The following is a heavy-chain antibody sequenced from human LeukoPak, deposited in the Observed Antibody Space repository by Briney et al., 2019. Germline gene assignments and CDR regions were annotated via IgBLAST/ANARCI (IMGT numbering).Heavy chain of an antibody. J-gene: IGHJ4*02. Sequence: GGSLRLSCAASGFTFSNYDMHWVRQAPGKGLEWVAFIRYDGSDKYYADSVKGRFTISRDNSRNTLYLQMNSLRAEDTTMYYCARGSLAWSGTFDYWGQGTLVIVSS. V-gene: IGHV3-30*02. CDR2: IRYDGSDK. D-gene: IGHD3-3*01. CDR3: ARGSLAWSGTFDY. CDR1: GFTFSNYD.